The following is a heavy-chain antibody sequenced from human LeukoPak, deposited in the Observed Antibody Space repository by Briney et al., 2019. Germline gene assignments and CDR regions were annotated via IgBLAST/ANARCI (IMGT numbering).Heavy chain of an antibody. CDR1: GFTFSSYG. Sequence: PGGSLRLSCAASGFTFSSYGMHWVRQAPGKGLEWVAVIWYDGSNKYYADSVKGRFTISRDNAKNSLYLQMNSLRAEDTAVYYCALLTTVTTWDAFDIWGQGTMVTVSS. D-gene: IGHD4-17*01. V-gene: IGHV3-33*03. J-gene: IGHJ3*02. CDR3: ALLTTVTTWDAFDI. CDR2: IWYDGSNK.